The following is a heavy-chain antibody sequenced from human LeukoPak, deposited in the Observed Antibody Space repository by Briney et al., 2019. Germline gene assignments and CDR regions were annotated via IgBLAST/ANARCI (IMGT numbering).Heavy chain of an antibody. CDR3: ATTRFGGSYLDLEGFDY. V-gene: IGHV3-30*03. D-gene: IGHD1-26*01. Sequence: PGRSLRLSCAASGFTFSSYGMHWVRQAPGKGLEWVAVISYDGSNKYYADSVKGRFTISRDNSKNTLYLQMNSLRAEDTAVYYCATTRFGGSYLDLEGFDYWGQGTLVTVSS. CDR1: GFTFSSYG. CDR2: ISYDGSNK. J-gene: IGHJ4*02.